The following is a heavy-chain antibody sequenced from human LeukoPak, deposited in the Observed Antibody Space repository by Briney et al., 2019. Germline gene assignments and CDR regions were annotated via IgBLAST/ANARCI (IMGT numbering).Heavy chain of an antibody. V-gene: IGHV1-2*02. D-gene: IGHD2-2*01. Sequence: ASVKVSCKASGYTFTAYYMHWVRQAPGQGLEWMGWINPNSGGTNYAQKFQGRVTMTRDTSISTAYMELSRLRSDDTAVYYCAGEYCSSTSCRVDYWGQGTLVTVSS. CDR1: GYTFTAYY. CDR3: AGEYCSSTSCRVDY. CDR2: INPNSGGT. J-gene: IGHJ4*02.